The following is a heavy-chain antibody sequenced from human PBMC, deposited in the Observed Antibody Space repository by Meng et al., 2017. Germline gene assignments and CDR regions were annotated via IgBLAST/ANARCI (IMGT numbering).Heavy chain of an antibody. CDR2: ISSSGSTI. CDR3: AGNHYGDYSFDY. V-gene: IGHV3-48*03. Sequence: GGSLRLSCAASGFTFSSYEMNWVRQAPGKGLEWVSYISSSGSTIYYADSVKGRFTISRGNAKNSLYLQMNSLRAEDTAVYYCAGNHYGDYSFDYWGQGTLVTVSS. CDR1: GFTFSSYE. D-gene: IGHD4-17*01. J-gene: IGHJ4*02.